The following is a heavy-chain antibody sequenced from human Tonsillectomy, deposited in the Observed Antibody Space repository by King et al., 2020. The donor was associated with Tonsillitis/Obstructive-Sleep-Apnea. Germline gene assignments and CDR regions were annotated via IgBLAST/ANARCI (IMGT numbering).Heavy chain of an antibody. V-gene: IGHV1-18*01. Sequence: VQLVQSGAEVKKPGASVKISCKASGYTFTSYGISWVRQAPGQGLEWMGWISVYNGNTHYAQKLQGRVTMTTDTSTNTAYMELRSLRSDDTAVYYCARVYCGGDCYPFDYWGQGTLVTVSS. D-gene: IGHD2-21*01. CDR3: ARVYCGGDCYPFDY. CDR2: ISVYNGNT. CDR1: GYTFTSYG. J-gene: IGHJ4*02.